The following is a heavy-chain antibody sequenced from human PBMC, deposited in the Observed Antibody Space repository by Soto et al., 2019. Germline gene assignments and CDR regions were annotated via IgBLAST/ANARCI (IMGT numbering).Heavy chain of an antibody. CDR1: RGSIGAVGSS. J-gene: IGHJ5*02. V-gene: IGHV4-30-2*01. D-gene: IGHD3-3*02. CDR2: IYHSGTT. Sequence: SETLSLTCTVSRGSIGAVGSSWSWIRQPPGGGLEWIGYIYHSGTTLFNPSLKARLTMSLDWSNNQFSLILNSVTAADTAVYYCARAHFYSGSGNFNKLMFDPWGQGTQVTVSS. CDR3: ARAHFYSGSGNFNKLMFDP.